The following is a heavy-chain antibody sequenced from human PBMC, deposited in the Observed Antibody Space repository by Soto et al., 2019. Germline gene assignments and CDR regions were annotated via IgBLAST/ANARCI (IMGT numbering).Heavy chain of an antibody. J-gene: IGHJ4*02. Sequence: EVQLLESGGGLAQAGGSLRLSCAASGFNFRIYAMNWVRQAPGKGLAWVSVMIGDGTSWDYADSVRGRFTISRDNSKNTLYLQMNSLRAEDTAVYYCAKDLRPDGRYDLDYWGQGTLVTVSS. CDR1: GFNFRIYA. D-gene: IGHD1-26*01. CDR3: AKDLRPDGRYDLDY. V-gene: IGHV3-23*01. CDR2: MIGDGTSW.